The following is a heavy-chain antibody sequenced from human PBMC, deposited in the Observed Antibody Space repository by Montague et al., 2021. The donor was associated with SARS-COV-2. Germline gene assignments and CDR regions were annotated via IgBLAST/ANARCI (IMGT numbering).Heavy chain of an antibody. CDR1: GFTFSSYA. CDR2: ISGSGGST. Sequence: XLRLSCAASGFTFSSYAMSWVRQAPGKGLEWVSAISGSGGSTYYADSVKGRFTISRDNSKNTLYLQMNSLRAEDTAVYYCAREGYQVLWSDYYYYGMDVWGQGTTVTVSS. J-gene: IGHJ6*02. CDR3: AREGYQVLWSDYYYYGMDV. V-gene: IGHV3-23*01. D-gene: IGHD2-2*01.